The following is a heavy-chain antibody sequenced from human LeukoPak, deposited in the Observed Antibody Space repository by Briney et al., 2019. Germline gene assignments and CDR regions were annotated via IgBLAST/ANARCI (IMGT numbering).Heavy chain of an antibody. J-gene: IGHJ4*02. Sequence: SETLSLTCAVYGGSFSGYYWSWIRQPPGKGLEWIGEINHSGSTNYNPSLKSRVTISVDTSKNQFSLKLSSVTAADTAVHYCARGRGSSWPFDYWGQGTLVTVSS. CDR3: ARGRGSSWPFDY. CDR1: GGSFSGYY. D-gene: IGHD6-13*01. CDR2: INHSGST. V-gene: IGHV4-34*01.